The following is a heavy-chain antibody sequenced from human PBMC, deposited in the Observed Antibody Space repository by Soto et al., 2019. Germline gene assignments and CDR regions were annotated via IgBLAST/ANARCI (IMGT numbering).Heavy chain of an antibody. V-gene: IGHV4-30-4*08. Sequence: QVQLQESGPGLVKPSQTLSLTCTVSGGSISNDDFYWSWIRQPPGKGLEWIGHIYYNGNTYYNPSLKSRLTMSLDTSQNQFSLHLSSVIAADAASYFCARATTVTSSVFYYGVDVWGQGTTVTVSS. J-gene: IGHJ6*02. CDR3: ARATTVTSSVFYYGVDV. CDR2: IYYNGNT. CDR1: GGSISNDDFY. D-gene: IGHD4-17*01.